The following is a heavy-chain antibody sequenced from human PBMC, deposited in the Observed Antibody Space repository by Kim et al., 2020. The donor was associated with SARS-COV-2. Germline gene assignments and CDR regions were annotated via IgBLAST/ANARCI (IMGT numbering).Heavy chain of an antibody. CDR2: IYSGGST. J-gene: IGHJ4*02. V-gene: IGHV3-53*01. CDR1: GFTVSSHY. CDR3: ARDGGSGSYYFDY. D-gene: IGHD3-10*01. Sequence: GGSLRLSCAASGFTVSSHYMSWVRQAPGKGLECVSFIYSGGSTNYADSVKGRFTISRDFSKSTLYLQMDSLRAEDTAVYYCARDGGSGSYYFDYWGRGT.